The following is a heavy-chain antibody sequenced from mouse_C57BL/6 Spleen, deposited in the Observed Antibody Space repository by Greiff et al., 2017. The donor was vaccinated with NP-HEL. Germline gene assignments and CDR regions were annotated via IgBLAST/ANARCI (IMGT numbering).Heavy chain of an antibody. CDR3: ARRWLPIYYAMDY. V-gene: IGHV5-6*01. Sequence: EVQLVESGGDLVKPGGSLKLSCAASGFTFSSYGMSWVRQTPDKRLEWVATISSGGSYTYYPDSVKGRVTISRDNAKNTLYLQMSSLKSEDTAMYYCARRWLPIYYAMDYWGQGTSVTVSS. CDR1: GFTFSSYG. D-gene: IGHD2-3*01. J-gene: IGHJ4*01. CDR2: ISSGGSYT.